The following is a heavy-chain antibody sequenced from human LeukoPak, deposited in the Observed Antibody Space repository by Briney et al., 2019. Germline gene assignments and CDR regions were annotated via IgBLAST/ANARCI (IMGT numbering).Heavy chain of an antibody. J-gene: IGHJ4*02. Sequence: ASVKVSCKASGYTFTSYGISWVRQAPGQGLEWMGWNSAYNGNTNYAQKLQGRVTMTTDTSTSTAYMELRSLRSDDTAVYYCARPQGDCSSTSCYHRLAYFDYWGQGTLVTVSS. CDR3: ARPQGDCSSTSCYHRLAYFDY. D-gene: IGHD2-2*01. CDR1: GYTFTSYG. CDR2: NSAYNGNT. V-gene: IGHV1-18*01.